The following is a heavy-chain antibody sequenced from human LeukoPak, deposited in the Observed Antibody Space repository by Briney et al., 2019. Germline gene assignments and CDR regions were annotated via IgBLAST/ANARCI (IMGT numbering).Heavy chain of an antibody. Sequence: GRSLRLSCAASGFTFDDYAMHWVRQAPGKGLEWVSGISWNSGSIGYADSVKGRFTISRDNAKNSLYLQMNSLRAEDTALYYCAKAPYDSSGYYQPLGYWGQGTLVTVSS. CDR3: AKAPYDSSGYYQPLGY. V-gene: IGHV3-9*01. CDR2: ISWNSGSI. CDR1: GFTFDDYA. J-gene: IGHJ4*02. D-gene: IGHD3-22*01.